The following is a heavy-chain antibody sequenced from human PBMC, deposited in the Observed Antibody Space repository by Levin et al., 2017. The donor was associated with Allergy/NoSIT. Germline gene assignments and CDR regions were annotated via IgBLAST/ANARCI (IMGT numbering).Heavy chain of an antibody. CDR2: ISYDGSTK. CDR3: EAYYDILTGPIRFDF. J-gene: IGHJ4*02. D-gene: IGHD3-9*01. Sequence: GGSLRLSCAASGFTFDYYTMHWVRQAPGKGLEWVAVISYDGSTKYYADSVKGRFTISRDNSKNTLYLQMNSLRVEDTAVYYCEAYYDILTGPIRFDFWGQGTLVTVSS. CDR1: GFTFDYYT. V-gene: IGHV3-30-3*01.